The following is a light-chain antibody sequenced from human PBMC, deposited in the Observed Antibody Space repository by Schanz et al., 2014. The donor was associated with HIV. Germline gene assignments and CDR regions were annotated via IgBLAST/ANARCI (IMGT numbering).Light chain of an antibody. CDR1: QSVSSY. J-gene: IGKJ1*01. V-gene: IGKV3-11*01. Sequence: EIVLTQSPATLSLSPGERVTLSCRASQSVSSYLAWYQQKPGQAPRFLIHDASNRATGIPARFSGSGSGTDFTLTISSLEPEDFAVYYCQQYGGSVPWTFGQGTKVEIK. CDR2: DAS. CDR3: QQYGGSVPWT.